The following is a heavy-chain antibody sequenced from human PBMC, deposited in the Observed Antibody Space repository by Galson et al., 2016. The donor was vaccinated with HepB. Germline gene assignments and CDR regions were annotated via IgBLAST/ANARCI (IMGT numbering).Heavy chain of an antibody. V-gene: IGHV4-31*03. D-gene: IGHD3-3*02. Sequence: TLSLTCTVSGGSINSVGHYWTWIRQHPVKGLEWIGYIYYSGNTYNNPSLRSRVTISVDTSKNQFSLKLSSVTAAATAMYYCAREVSVQGILDLWGQGTLVTVSS. CDR3: AREVSVQGILDL. CDR1: GGSINSVGHY. J-gene: IGHJ5*02. CDR2: IYYSGNT.